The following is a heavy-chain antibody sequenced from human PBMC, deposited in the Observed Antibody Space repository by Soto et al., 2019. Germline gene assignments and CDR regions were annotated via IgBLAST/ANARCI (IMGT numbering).Heavy chain of an antibody. J-gene: IGHJ4*02. D-gene: IGHD6-19*01. CDR1: GFTFRSYS. V-gene: IGHV3-48*02. CDR2: ISSSSSTI. CDR3: ARVPLYSSAWPDY. Sequence: GGSLRLSCAASGFTFRSYSMNWVRQAPGKGLEWVSYISSSSSTIYNADSVKGRFTISRDNAKNLLYLQMNSLRDEDTAVYYCARVPLYSSAWPDYWGQGTLVTAPQ.